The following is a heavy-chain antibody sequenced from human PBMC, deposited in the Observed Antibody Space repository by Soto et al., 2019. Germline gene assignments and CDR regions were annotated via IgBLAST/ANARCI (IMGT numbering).Heavy chain of an antibody. D-gene: IGHD3-22*01. CDR1: GFTFSSYW. CDR3: ARVTDYYESSGYFDY. Sequence: EVQLVESGGGLVQPGGSLRLSCAASGFTFSSYWMSWVRQAPGKGLEWVANIKQDGSEKYYVDSVKGRFTISRDNAKNLLNLQMNSLRAEDTAVYYCARVTDYYESSGYFDYWGQGTLVTVSS. V-gene: IGHV3-7*01. CDR2: IKQDGSEK. J-gene: IGHJ4*02.